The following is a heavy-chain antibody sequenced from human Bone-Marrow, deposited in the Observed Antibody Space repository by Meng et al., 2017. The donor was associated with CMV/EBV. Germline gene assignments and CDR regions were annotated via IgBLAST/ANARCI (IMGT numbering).Heavy chain of an antibody. J-gene: IGHJ4*02. Sequence: SETLSLTCGVFSGSLSGYFLSWFRQPPGKGLEWIGEINHLGVTNYNLTLKSRAMISLDTSKKNFSLKLTSVAAADTAVYFCARSRLATSRQRGALLIWGQATLVTVSS. CDR3: ARSRLATSRQRGALLI. CDR1: SGSLSGYF. D-gene: IGHD2-15*01. V-gene: IGHV4-34*01. CDR2: INHLGVT.